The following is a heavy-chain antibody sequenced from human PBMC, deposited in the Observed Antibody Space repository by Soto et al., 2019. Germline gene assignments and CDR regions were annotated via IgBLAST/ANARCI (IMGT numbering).Heavy chain of an antibody. D-gene: IGHD2-15*01. Sequence: QVHLVQSGAEVKKPGASVKVSCKTSGYTFTRYGISWVRQAPGQGLEWMGWISGYDGRTNFAQKVQDRVTMTTDTSTGQGYRELGSLSSDDAAVYYCASEGGVPYYYYGMDVWGQGTTVTVSS. J-gene: IGHJ6*02. CDR1: GYTFTRYG. CDR3: ASEGGVPYYYYGMDV. CDR2: ISGYDGRT. V-gene: IGHV1-18*01.